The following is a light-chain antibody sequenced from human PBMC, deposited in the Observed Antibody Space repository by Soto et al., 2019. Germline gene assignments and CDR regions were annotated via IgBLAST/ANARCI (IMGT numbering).Light chain of an antibody. V-gene: IGKV3D-7*01. CDR2: GAS. Sequence: VLNQSPINLSLSPGERASLSCRAIQSVSSSYLAWYQQKPGQAPRLLIYGASTRATGIQARFSGSGSGTEFTLTISSLQSEDFAVYYCQQYYNLHPLTFAQGTRLDI. CDR1: QSVSSSY. CDR3: QQYYNLHPLT. J-gene: IGKJ5*01.